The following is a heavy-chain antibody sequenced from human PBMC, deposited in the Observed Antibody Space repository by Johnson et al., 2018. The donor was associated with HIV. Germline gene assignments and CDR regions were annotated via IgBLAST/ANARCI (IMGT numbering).Heavy chain of an antibody. CDR1: GIIVTGNF. D-gene: IGHD6-6*01. V-gene: IGHV3-66*02. CDR2: INAGGDT. CDR3: ARDREQLVRYAFDI. Sequence: EVQLVESGGGLVQPGGSLRLSCAASGIIVTGNFMSWVRQAPGKGLEWVSVINAGGDTYYADSVKGRFTISRDNSKNTLYLQMNSLRAEDTAVYYCARDREQLVRYAFDIWGQGTMVTVSS. J-gene: IGHJ3*02.